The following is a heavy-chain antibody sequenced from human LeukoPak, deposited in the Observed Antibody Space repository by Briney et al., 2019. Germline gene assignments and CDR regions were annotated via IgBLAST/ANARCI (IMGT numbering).Heavy chain of an antibody. V-gene: IGHV1-69*06. Sequence: GSSVKVSCKASGGTFSSYAISWVRQAPGQGLEWMGEILPIFGTTNYAQKFQGRVTITADKSTNTAYMELSSLRSEDTAVYYCARRYCTNGICYDDRGSFDIWGQGTMVTVSS. J-gene: IGHJ3*02. CDR1: GGTFSSYA. CDR2: ILPIFGTT. CDR3: ARRYCTNGICYDDRGSFDI. D-gene: IGHD2-8*01.